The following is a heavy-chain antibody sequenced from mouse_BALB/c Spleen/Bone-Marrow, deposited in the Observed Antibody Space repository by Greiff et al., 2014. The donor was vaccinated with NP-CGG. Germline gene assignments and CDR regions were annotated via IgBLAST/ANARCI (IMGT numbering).Heavy chain of an antibody. V-gene: IGHV1S130*01. CDR1: GYTFTNSW. Sequence: VQLQESGSVLVRPGASVKLSCKASGYTFTNSWIHWAKQRPGHGPEWIGEIHPNSGNSNYNEIFKGKARLTVDSSSSTACVDLSSLTSEDSAVYYCSRHHRFAYYFDYWGQGTTLTVSS. CDR3: SRHHRFAYYFDY. J-gene: IGHJ2*01. CDR2: IHPNSGNS. D-gene: IGHD3-1*01.